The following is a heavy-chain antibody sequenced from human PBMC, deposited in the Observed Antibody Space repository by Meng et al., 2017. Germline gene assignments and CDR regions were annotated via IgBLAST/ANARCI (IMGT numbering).Heavy chain of an antibody. D-gene: IGHD3-10*01. CDR3: TTDVLLWFGDYSAFYY. J-gene: IGHJ4*02. Sequence: GESLKISCTASGLTFGDCALSWFRQAPGKGLEWIGFIRSTAKDATPQYAASVQGRFTISRDDSKSTAYLQMNGLKTEDTAVYYCTTDVLLWFGDYSAFYYWGQGILVTV. CDR2: IRSTAKDATP. CDR1: GLTFGDCA. V-gene: IGHV3-49*03.